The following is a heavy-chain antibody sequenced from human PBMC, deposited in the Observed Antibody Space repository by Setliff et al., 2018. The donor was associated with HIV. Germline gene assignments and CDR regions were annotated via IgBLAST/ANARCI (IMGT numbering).Heavy chain of an antibody. Sequence: PGGSLRLSCAASGFAFSTHNMHWVRQAPGKGLEWISYISSVGGTIYYADSVKGRFSVSRDNSKNTVFLQMNSLRVEDTALYYCARGVPGICSGGTCYLEYWGQGALVTVS. CDR2: ISSVGGTI. V-gene: IGHV3-48*01. CDR3: ARGVPGICSGGTCYLEY. D-gene: IGHD2-15*01. J-gene: IGHJ4*02. CDR1: GFAFSTHN.